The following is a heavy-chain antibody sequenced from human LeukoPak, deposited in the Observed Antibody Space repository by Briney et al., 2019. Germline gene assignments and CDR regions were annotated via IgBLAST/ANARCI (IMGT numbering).Heavy chain of an antibody. V-gene: IGHV3-74*01. D-gene: IGHD5-18*01. J-gene: IGHJ4*02. CDR2: INSDGSST. CDR3: TRITTAMDVDY. CDR1: GFTFSSYW. Sequence: GGSLRLSCAASGFTFSSYWMHWVRQAPGKGLVWVSRINSDGSSTSYADSVKGRFTISRDNAKNSLYLQMNSLRAEDTAVYYCTRITTAMDVDYWGQGTLVTVSS.